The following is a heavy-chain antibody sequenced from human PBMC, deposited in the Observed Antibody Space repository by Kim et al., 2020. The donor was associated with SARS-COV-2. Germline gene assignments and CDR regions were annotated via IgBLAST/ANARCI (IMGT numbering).Heavy chain of an antibody. CDR1: GFTFSSYG. Sequence: GGSLRLSCAASGFTFSSYGMHWVRQAPGKGLEWVAVIWYDGSNKYYADSVKGRFTISSDNSKNTLYLQMNSLRAEDTAVYYCARDHYYESIVAANWFDPWGQGTLVTVSS. CDR2: IWYDGSNK. CDR3: ARDHYYESIVAANWFDP. D-gene: IGHD3-22*01. V-gene: IGHV3-33*01. J-gene: IGHJ5*02.